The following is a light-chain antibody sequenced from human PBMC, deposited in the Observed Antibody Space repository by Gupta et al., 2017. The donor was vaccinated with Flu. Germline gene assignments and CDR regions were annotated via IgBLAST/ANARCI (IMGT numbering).Light chain of an antibody. CDR2: TAS. CDR1: QSISSY. J-gene: IGKJ2*01. Sequence: DIQMTQSPSSLSASVGDRVTITCRASQSISSYLNWYQQKPGKAPKLLIYTASSLQSGVPSRFSGSGSGTDFTLTINSLQPEDFATYSCQQSYNSPYTFGQGTKVEIK. CDR3: QQSYNSPYT. V-gene: IGKV1-39*01.